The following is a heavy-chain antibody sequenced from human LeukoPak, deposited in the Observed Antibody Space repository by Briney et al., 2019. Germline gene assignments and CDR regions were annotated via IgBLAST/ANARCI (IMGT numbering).Heavy chain of an antibody. V-gene: IGHV3-30-3*01. CDR2: ISYDGSNK. CDR1: GFTFSSYS. J-gene: IGHJ4*02. CDR3: AREMD. D-gene: IGHD5-24*01. Sequence: GGSLRLSCAASGFTFSSYSMTWVRRAPGKGLEWVAVISYDGSNKYYADSVKGRFTISRDNSKNTLYLQMNSLRAEDTAVYYCAREMDWGQGTLVTVSS.